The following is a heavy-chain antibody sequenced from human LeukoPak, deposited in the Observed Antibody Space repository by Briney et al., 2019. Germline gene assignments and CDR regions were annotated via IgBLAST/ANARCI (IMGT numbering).Heavy chain of an antibody. J-gene: IGHJ4*02. Sequence: ASVKVSCKASGYTFTGYYMHWVRQAPGQGLEWMGRINPNSGGTNYAQEFQGRVTMTRDTSISTAYMELSRLRSDGTAVYYCARDRSSSSWYSDFDYWGQGTLVTVSS. CDR1: GYTFTGYY. CDR2: INPNSGGT. D-gene: IGHD6-13*01. V-gene: IGHV1-2*06. CDR3: ARDRSSSSWYSDFDY.